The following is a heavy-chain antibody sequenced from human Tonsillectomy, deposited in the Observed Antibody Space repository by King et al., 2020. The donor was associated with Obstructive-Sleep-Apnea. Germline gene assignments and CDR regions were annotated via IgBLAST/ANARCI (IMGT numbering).Heavy chain of an antibody. J-gene: IGHJ6*02. CDR1: GGSISSYY. V-gene: IGHV4-59*01. CDR3: ARDVGSGAEGYYYYGMDV. Sequence: MQLQESGPGLVKPSETLSLTCTVSGGSISSYYWSWIRQPPGKGLEWIGYIYYSGSTNYNPSLKSRVTISVDTSKNQFSLKLSSVTAADTAVYYCARDVGSGAEGYYYYGMDVWGQGTTVTVSS. D-gene: IGHD3-10*01. CDR2: IYYSGST.